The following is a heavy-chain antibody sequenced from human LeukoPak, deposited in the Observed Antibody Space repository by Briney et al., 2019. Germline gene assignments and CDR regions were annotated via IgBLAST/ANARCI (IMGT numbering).Heavy chain of an antibody. CDR3: ARDPHTSNQPDY. D-gene: IGHD2-2*01. CDR2: IYKSGSP. CDR1: GASISDTHW. Sequence: SGTLSLTCAVSGASISDTHWWSWVRQSPGKGLEWIGEIYKSGSPNYNPSLRSRVAISEDKFKNQFLLKLTSVTAADTAVYYCARDPHTSNQPDYWGQGTLVTVSS. J-gene: IGHJ4*02. V-gene: IGHV4-4*02.